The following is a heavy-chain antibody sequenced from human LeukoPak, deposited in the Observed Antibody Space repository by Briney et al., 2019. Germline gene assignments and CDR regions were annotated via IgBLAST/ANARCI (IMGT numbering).Heavy chain of an antibody. CDR3: ARDYCSGGSCLDIDY. CDR1: GYTFTSYA. Sequence: ASVKVSCKASGYTFTSYAMNWVRQAPGQGLEWMGWINTNTGNPTYAQGFTGRFVFSLDTSVSTAYLQISSLKAEDTAVYYCARDYCSGGSCLDIDYWGQGTLVTVSS. J-gene: IGHJ4*02. D-gene: IGHD2-15*01. V-gene: IGHV7-4-1*02. CDR2: INTNTGNP.